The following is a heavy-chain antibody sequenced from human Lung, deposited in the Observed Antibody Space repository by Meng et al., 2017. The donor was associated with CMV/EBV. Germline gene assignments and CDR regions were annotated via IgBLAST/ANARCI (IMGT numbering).Heavy chain of an antibody. CDR1: GFTFSGYS. D-gene: IGHD1-26*01. CDR3: ARDLIRGVVGARPRGPGDL. CDR2: ITSRSSNT. Sequence: SXVASGFTFSGYSMNWVRQTPGKGLEWVSSITSRSSNTYYSDSVKGRFTISRDNAKNSLYLQMNSLRDEDTAVYYCARDLIRGVVGARPRGPGDLWGHGXLVTVSS. J-gene: IGHJ4*01. V-gene: IGHV3-21*01.